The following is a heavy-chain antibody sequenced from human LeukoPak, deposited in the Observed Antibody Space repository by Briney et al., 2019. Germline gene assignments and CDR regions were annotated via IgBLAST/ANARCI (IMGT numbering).Heavy chain of an antibody. J-gene: IGHJ4*02. CDR3: AKDPITMIVVVTLDY. Sequence: GGSLRLSCTASGFTVSNNYMSWVRQAPGKGLEWVSLIYSDGSTYYGDSVKGRFTISRENSKNTLYLQMNSLRAEDTAVYYCAKDPITMIVVVTLDYWGQGTLVTVSS. CDR2: IYSDGST. D-gene: IGHD3-22*01. V-gene: IGHV3-53*01. CDR1: GFTVSNNY.